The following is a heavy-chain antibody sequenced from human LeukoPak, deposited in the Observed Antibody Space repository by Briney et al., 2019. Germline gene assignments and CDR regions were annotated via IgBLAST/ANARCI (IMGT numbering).Heavy chain of an antibody. CDR1: GFTFGDYA. J-gene: IGHJ4*02. Sequence: PGRSLRLSCTASGFTFGDYAMSWVRQAPGKGLERVAVISYDGSNKYYADSVKGRFTISRDNSKNTLYLQMNSLRAEDTAVYYCARASGSYWAGIGYWGQGTLVTVSS. CDR2: ISYDGSNK. CDR3: ARASGSYWAGIGY. D-gene: IGHD1-26*01. V-gene: IGHV3-30-3*01.